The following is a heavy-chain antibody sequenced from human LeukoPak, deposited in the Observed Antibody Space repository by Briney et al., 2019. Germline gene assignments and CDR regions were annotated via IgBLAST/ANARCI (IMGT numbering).Heavy chain of an antibody. CDR2: IYYSGTT. CDR1: GGSINSRSYY. D-gene: IGHD5-24*01. CDR3: ARRGWLQFTHMDV. Sequence: SETLSLTCTVSGGSINSRSYYWGWVRQPPGRGLEWLGSIYYSGTTYYNPSLKSRVTISVDTSKNQFSLKLNSVTAADTAVYYCARRGWLQFTHMDVWGKGTTVTVSS. J-gene: IGHJ6*03. V-gene: IGHV4-39*01.